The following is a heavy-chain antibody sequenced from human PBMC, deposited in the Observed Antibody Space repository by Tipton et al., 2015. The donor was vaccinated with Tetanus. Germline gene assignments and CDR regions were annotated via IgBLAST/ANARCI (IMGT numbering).Heavy chain of an antibody. J-gene: IGHJ4*02. V-gene: IGHV3-13*01. CDR3: VRDDSGQGLDY. CDR1: GFDFRNYD. D-gene: IGHD2-21*01. CDR2: IGFRGNT. Sequence: GSLRLSCAASGFDFRNYDMHWVRQAPGKGLEWVSLIGFRGNTHYADSVKGRFTISRDNSRNSLYLQMSSLRDDDTAMYYCVRDDSGQGLDYWGKGTLVTVSS.